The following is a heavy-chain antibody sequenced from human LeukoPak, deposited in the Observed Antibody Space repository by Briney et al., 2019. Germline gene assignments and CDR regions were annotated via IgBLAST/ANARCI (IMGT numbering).Heavy chain of an antibody. V-gene: IGHV3-21*01. D-gene: IGHD3-16*01. CDR2: ISSSSSYI. J-gene: IGHJ4*02. CDR3: AKDQNDYVWGSYTYYFDY. Sequence: GGSLRLSCAASGFTFSSYSMNWVRQAPGKGLEWVSSISSSSSYIYYADSVKGRFTISRDNAKNSLYLQMNSLRAEDTAVYYCAKDQNDYVWGSYTYYFDYWGQGTLVTVSS. CDR1: GFTFSSYS.